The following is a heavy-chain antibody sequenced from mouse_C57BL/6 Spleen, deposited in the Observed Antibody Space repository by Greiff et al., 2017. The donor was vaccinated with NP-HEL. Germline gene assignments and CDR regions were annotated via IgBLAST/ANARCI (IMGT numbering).Heavy chain of an antibody. J-gene: IGHJ1*03. CDR1: GYTFTSYP. D-gene: IGHD1-1*01. CDR3: ARRSGSSPYWYFDV. Sequence: VQLQQSGAELARPGASVKMSCKASGYTFTSYPMHWVKQRPGQGLVWIGYIKPISGYTKYNQKFKDKATLTADKSSSTAYMQLSSLTSEDSAVYYCARRSGSSPYWYFDVWGTGTTVTVSS. CDR2: IKPISGYT. V-gene: IGHV1-4*01.